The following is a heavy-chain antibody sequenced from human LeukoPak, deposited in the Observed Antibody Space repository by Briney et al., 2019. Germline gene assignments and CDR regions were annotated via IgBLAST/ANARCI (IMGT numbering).Heavy chain of an antibody. D-gene: IGHD3-16*01. CDR1: GFTFSSYE. J-gene: IGHJ4*02. CDR2: ISSSSSTI. V-gene: IGHV3-48*01. CDR3: ARGGGFCLY. Sequence: GGSLRLSCAASGFTFSSYEMNWVRQAPGKGLEWVSYISSSSSTIYYADSVKGRFTISRDNAKNSLYLQMNSLRAEDTAVYYCARGGGFCLYWGQGTLVTVSS.